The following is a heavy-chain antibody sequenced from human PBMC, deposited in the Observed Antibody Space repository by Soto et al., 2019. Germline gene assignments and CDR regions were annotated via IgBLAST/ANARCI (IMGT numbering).Heavy chain of an antibody. CDR2: ISAYNGNT. CDR3: ARRDGYPGNYYFDY. CDR1: GYTFNSYG. J-gene: IGHJ4*02. D-gene: IGHD5-12*01. V-gene: IGHV1-18*01. Sequence: ASVKVSCKASGYTFNSYGISWVRQAPGQGLEWMGWISAYNGNTNYAQKLQGRVTMTTDTSTSTAYMELRSLRSDDTAVYYCARRDGYPGNYYFDYWGQGTLVTVSS.